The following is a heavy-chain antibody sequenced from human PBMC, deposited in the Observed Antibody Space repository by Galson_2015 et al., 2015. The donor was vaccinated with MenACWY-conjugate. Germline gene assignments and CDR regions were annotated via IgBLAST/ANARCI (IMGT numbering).Heavy chain of an antibody. Sequence: GKGLEWVSGISGNTFYADSVKGRFTISRDNSKNTVYLQMNSLRAEDTAVYYCAKWSGYGDFWGQGTAVTVSS. D-gene: IGHD3-10*01. V-gene: IGHV3-23*01. CDR3: AKWSGYGDF. CDR2: ISGNT. J-gene: IGHJ6*02.